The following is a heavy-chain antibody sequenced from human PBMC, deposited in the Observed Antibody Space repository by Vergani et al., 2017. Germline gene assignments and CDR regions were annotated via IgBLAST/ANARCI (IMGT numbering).Heavy chain of an antibody. CDR3: ARDRPRIQLWTRHDAFDI. V-gene: IGHV1-69*01. CDR2: IIPTFGTA. D-gene: IGHD5-18*01. Sequence: QVQLVQSGAEVKKPGSSVKVSCKASGGTFSSYAISWVRQAPGQGLEWMGGIIPTFGTANYAQKFQGRVTITADESTSTAYMELSSLRSEDTAVYYCARDRPRIQLWTRHDAFDIWGQGTMVTVSS. CDR1: GGTFSSYA. J-gene: IGHJ3*02.